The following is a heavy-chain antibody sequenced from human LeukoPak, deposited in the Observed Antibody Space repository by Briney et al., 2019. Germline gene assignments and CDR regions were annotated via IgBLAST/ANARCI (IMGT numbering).Heavy chain of an antibody. Sequence: ASVKVSCKASGYTFTGYYMHWVRQAPGQGLEWMGRINPNSGGTNYAQKFQGRVTMTRNTSISTAYMELNSLKSEDTAVYYCASNNWPYVNWFDPWGKGTLVIVSS. CDR1: GYTFTGYY. D-gene: IGHD1-20*01. CDR3: ASNNWPYVNWFDP. J-gene: IGHJ5*02. V-gene: IGHV1-2*06. CDR2: INPNSGGT.